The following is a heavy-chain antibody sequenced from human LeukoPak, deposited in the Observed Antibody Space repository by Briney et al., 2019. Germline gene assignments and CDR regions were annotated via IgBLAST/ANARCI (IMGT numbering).Heavy chain of an antibody. CDR1: GFTFSSYS. CDR2: ISRTT. V-gene: IGHV3-48*01. J-gene: IGHJ3*01. CDR3: ARDTDYAFGV. Sequence: GGSLRLSCAASGFTFSSYSFNWVRQAPGKGLEWVSYISRTTSYADSVKGRFTISRDNAKSSLYLQMNSLRAEDTAVYYCARDTDYAFGVWGQGTMVTVSS.